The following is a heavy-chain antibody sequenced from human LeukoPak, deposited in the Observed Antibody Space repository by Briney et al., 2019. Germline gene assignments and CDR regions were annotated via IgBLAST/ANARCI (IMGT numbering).Heavy chain of an antibody. V-gene: IGHV3-7*01. CDR2: IKQDGSEK. D-gene: IGHD1-26*01. CDR3: ARDILGSQTPFDY. CDR1: GFTFSSYW. J-gene: IGHJ4*02. Sequence: GGSLRLSCAASGFTFSSYWMSWVRQAPGKGLEWVANIKQDGSEKYYVDSVKGRFTISRDNAKSSLFLQMNSLRAEDTAVYYCARDILGSQTPFDYWGQGTLVTVSS.